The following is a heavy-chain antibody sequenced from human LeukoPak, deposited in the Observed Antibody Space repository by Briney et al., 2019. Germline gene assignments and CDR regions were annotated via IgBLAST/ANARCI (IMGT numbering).Heavy chain of an antibody. V-gene: IGHV3-23*01. CDR3: TLSYGRGFNYYYGMDV. CDR2: ISGSGGST. J-gene: IGHJ6*02. CDR1: GFTFSSYA. D-gene: IGHD5-18*01. Sequence: GSLRLSCAASGFTFSSYAMSWVRQAPGKGLEWVSGISGSGGSTYYADSVKGRFTISRDNSKNTLYLQMNSLRAGDTAVYYCTLSYGRGFNYYYGMDVWGQGTTVTVSS.